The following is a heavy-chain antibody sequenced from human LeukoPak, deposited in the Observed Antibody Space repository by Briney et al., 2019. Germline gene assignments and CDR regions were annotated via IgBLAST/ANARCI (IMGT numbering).Heavy chain of an antibody. J-gene: IGHJ1*01. CDR1: GFTFSSYG. Sequence: GGSLRLSCAASGFTFSSYGMTWGRQAPGKGLEWVANIRQDGSKKNYVDSVKGRFTISRDNAKNSLYLQMNSLRVEDTAVYFCMRQNRAYFFGPWRQGTLVTVSS. CDR3: MRQNRAYFFGP. D-gene: IGHD3-3*01. CDR2: IRQDGSKK. V-gene: IGHV3-7*01.